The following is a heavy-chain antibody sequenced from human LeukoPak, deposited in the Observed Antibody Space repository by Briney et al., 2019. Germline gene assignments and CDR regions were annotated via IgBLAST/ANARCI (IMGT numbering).Heavy chain of an antibody. Sequence: QPGGSLRLSCAASGFTFSSYWMCWVRQDPGKGLAWVSCIKTDGSITAYAGSVKGRFTISRDNAKNTLYLQMNSLRAEDTAVYYCAKDFKYARSSPELFDYWGQGTLVTVSS. CDR3: AKDFKYARSSPELFDY. CDR1: GFTFSSYW. J-gene: IGHJ4*02. V-gene: IGHV3-74*01. CDR2: IKTDGSIT. D-gene: IGHD6-6*01.